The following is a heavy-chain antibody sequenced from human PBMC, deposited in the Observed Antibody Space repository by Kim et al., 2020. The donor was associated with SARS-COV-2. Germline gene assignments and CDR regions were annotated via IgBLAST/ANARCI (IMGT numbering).Heavy chain of an antibody. J-gene: IGHJ3*02. CDR3: ARVGIAANRAFDI. V-gene: IGHV4-31*02. Sequence: YNPSLKSRVTISVDTSKNQFSLKLSSVTAADTAVYYCARVGIAANRAFDIWGQGTMVTVSS. D-gene: IGHD6-13*01.